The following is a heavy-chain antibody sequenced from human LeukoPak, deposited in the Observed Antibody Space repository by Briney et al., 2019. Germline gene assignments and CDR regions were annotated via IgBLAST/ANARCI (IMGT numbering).Heavy chain of an antibody. Sequence: PSETLSLACAVSGSSITSDCFWGWIRQPPGKGLEWIATIYHSWGIYFNPSLKSRVTISLDASKNQFSLKLTSLTAADTAIYYCARNVTAGFFDYWGQGILVTVSS. CDR2: IYHSWGI. V-gene: IGHV4-38-2*01. D-gene: IGHD1-1*01. J-gene: IGHJ4*02. CDR1: GSSITSDCF. CDR3: ARNVTAGFFDY.